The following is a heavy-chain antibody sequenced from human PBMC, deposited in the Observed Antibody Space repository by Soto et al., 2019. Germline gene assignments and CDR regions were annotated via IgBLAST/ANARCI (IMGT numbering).Heavy chain of an antibody. V-gene: IGHV3-33*01. Sequence: PGGSLRLSGAAPGFTFRSYFMHWVRQAPGKGLEWVAVIWYDGSNKYYADSVKGRFTISRDNSKNTLYLQMNSLRAEDTAVYYCARTADLSFSLDHWGQGTLVTVSS. CDR3: ARTADLSFSLDH. CDR2: IWYDGSNK. J-gene: IGHJ4*02. CDR1: GFTFRSYF. D-gene: IGHD3-16*02.